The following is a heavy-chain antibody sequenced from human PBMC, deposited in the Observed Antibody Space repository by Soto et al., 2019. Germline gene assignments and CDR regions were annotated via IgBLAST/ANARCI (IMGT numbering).Heavy chain of an antibody. CDR3: ARGDATKIVVTTYYGMDV. CDR1: GGTLSNYG. CDR2: IIPVFGTA. D-gene: IGHD4-17*01. Sequence: QVQLVQSGAEVKKPGSSVKVSCKASGGTLSNYGISWVRQAPGQGLEWMGGIIPVFGTANYAQKFRGRVTITADESTTTGYMDVSSLRSDDTAVYYCARGDATKIVVTTYYGMDVWGQGTTVTVSS. J-gene: IGHJ6*02. V-gene: IGHV1-69*12.